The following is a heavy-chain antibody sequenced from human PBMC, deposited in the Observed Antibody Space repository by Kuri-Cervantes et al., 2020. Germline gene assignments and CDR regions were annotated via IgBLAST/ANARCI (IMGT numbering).Heavy chain of an antibody. J-gene: IGHJ6*02. V-gene: IGHV3-20*04. Sequence: ETLSLTCAASGFTFDDYGMSWVRQAPGKGLEWVSGINWNGGSTGYADSVKGRFTISRDNTKNSLYLQMNSLRAEDTAVYYCARVGHCSSTSCLSYYYYGMDVWGQGTTVTVSS. CDR3: ARVGHCSSTSCLSYYYYGMDV. CDR1: GFTFDDYG. CDR2: INWNGGST. D-gene: IGHD2-2*01.